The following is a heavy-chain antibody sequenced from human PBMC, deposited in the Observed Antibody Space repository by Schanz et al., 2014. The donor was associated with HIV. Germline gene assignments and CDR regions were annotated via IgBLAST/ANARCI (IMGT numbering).Heavy chain of an antibody. Sequence: QAQLVESGGGVVQPGGSLRLSCAASGFSSSNSVIHWVRQAPGKGLEWVAALFGSNEHYKESVKGRFTVSGDDSKNTLYLQMNSLRAEDTAMYYCAAGLIRYFFDYWGQGTLVTVSS. CDR3: AAGLIRYFFDY. CDR1: GFSSSNSV. D-gene: IGHD2-21*01. CDR2: LFGSNE. V-gene: IGHV3-30*14. J-gene: IGHJ4*02.